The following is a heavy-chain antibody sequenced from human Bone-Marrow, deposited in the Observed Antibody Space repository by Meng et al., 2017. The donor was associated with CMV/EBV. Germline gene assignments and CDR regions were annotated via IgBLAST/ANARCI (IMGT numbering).Heavy chain of an antibody. Sequence: GSLRLSCAVYGGSFSAYYWSWIRQPPGKGLEWIGEINHSGSTNYKPSLKSRVTISVDTSKNQFSLKLNSVTAADTAVYYCAREKRFLEWSYWYFELWGRGTLDTVSS. CDR3: AREKRFLEWSYWYFEL. J-gene: IGHJ2*01. CDR2: INHSGST. V-gene: IGHV4-34*01. D-gene: IGHD3-3*01. CDR1: GGSFSAYY.